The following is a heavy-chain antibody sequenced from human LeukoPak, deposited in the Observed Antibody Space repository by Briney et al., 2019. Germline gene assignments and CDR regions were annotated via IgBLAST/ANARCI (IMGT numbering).Heavy chain of an antibody. J-gene: IGHJ4*02. CDR1: GGSISGYY. Sequence: PSETLSLTCSVPGGSISGYYWSWIRQPPGKGLEWIGYIYYSGSTNYNPSLQSRVTISLDTSKNHFSLRLRSVTAADTAVYYCAKVWKGFDSWGQGTPVTVSS. CDR3: AKVWKGFDS. V-gene: IGHV4-59*01. D-gene: IGHD1-1*01. CDR2: IYYSGST.